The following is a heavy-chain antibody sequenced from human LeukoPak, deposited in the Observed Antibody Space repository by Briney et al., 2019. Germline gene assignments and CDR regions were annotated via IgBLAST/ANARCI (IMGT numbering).Heavy chain of an antibody. J-gene: IGHJ4*02. CDR3: ARDGDGYNADY. D-gene: IGHD5-24*01. CDR1: AFTFSSYS. V-gene: IGHV3-48*01. CDR2: ISSSSSPI. Sequence: PGGSLRLSCAASAFTFSSYSMNWVRQAPGKGLEWVSYISSSSSPIYYADSVKGRFTISRDNAKNSLYLQMNSLRAEDTAVYYCARDGDGYNADYWGQGTLVTVSS.